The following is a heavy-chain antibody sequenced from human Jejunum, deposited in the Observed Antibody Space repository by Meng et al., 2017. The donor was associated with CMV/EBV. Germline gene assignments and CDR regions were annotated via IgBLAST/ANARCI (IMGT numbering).Heavy chain of an antibody. D-gene: IGHD1-26*01. CDR1: GYTVTDYY. J-gene: IGHJ4*02. CDR2: INPKTGDT. V-gene: IGHV1-2*02. Sequence: SGYTVTDYYIQWVRQAPGQGLEWMGWINPKTGDTKYPQKLQSRVTLTRDMSINTVYMEMTRLSSDDTAMYYCAKDAGSFLDYFFDFWGQGTLVTVSS. CDR3: AKDAGSFLDYFFDF.